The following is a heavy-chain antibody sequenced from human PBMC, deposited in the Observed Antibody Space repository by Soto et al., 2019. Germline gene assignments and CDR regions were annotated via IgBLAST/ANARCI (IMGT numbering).Heavy chain of an antibody. CDR3: ARGAAQRYCSGGSCYSGFSDY. D-gene: IGHD2-15*01. V-gene: IGHV3-7*01. CDR1: GFTFSGYW. Sequence: GGSLRLSCAASGFTFSGYWMSWVRQAPGKGLGWVANIKQDGSEKYYVDSVKGRFTISRDNAKNSLYLQMNSLRAEDTAVYYCARGAAQRYCSGGSCYSGFSDYWGQGTLVTVSS. J-gene: IGHJ4*02. CDR2: IKQDGSEK.